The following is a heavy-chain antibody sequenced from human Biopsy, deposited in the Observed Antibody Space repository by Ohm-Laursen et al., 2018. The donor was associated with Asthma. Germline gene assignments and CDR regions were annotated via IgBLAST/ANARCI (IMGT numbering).Heavy chain of an antibody. CDR2: IYSSGDT. CDR3: ARDRAMISET. CDR1: GGSISSDDYY. J-gene: IGHJ5*02. Sequence: TLSLTCLVSGGSISSDDYYWSWIRQAPGKGLEWIAYIYSSGDTYYSPSLKSRVSISLDTSKNQFSLRLTSVTAADTAVYYCARDRAMISETWGQGTLVTVSS. V-gene: IGHV4-30-4*01. D-gene: IGHD3-22*01.